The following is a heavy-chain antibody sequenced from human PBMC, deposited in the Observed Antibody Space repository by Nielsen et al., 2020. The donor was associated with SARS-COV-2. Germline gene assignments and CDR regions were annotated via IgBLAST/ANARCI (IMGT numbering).Heavy chain of an antibody. J-gene: IGHJ4*02. V-gene: IGHV3-20*01. Sequence: GESLKISCEASGFTFDDYGMSWVRQAPGTGLEWVSGINWNGGSTGYADSVKGRFTISRDNAKNSLYLQMNSLRAEDTALYHCARVYYDSSGYLNYFDYWGQGTLVTVSS. CDR1: GFTFDDYG. CDR2: INWNGGST. CDR3: ARVYYDSSGYLNYFDY. D-gene: IGHD3-22*01.